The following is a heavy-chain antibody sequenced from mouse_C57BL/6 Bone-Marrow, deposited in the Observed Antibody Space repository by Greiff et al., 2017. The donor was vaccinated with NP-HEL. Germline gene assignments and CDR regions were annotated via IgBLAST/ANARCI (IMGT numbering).Heavy chain of an antibody. D-gene: IGHD2-10*01. Sequence: QVQLQQSGAELVMPGASVKLSCKASGYTFTSYWMHWVKQRPGQGLEWIGEIDPSDSYTNYNQKFKGKSTLTVDKSSSTAYMQLSSLTSEDSAVYYCAINLLHIDYWGQGTTLTVSS. CDR1: GYTFTSYW. V-gene: IGHV1-69*01. CDR2: IDPSDSYT. J-gene: IGHJ2*01. CDR3: AINLLHIDY.